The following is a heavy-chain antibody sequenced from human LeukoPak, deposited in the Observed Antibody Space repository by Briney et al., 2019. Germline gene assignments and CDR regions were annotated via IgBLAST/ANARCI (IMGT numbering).Heavy chain of an antibody. CDR3: ALGVLTAAGANFDY. J-gene: IGHJ4*02. CDR2: IICSGGRK. Sequence: GSLSLSFAASGIPFSSYAMSWVRRAPGKGVGWVSAIICSGGRKYYSDSVTGRFTISRDNSTNTLYLQMNSLRAEDTAVYYCALGVLTAAGANFDYWGQGTLVTVSS. V-gene: IGHV3-23*01. CDR1: GIPFSSYA. D-gene: IGHD4/OR15-4a*01.